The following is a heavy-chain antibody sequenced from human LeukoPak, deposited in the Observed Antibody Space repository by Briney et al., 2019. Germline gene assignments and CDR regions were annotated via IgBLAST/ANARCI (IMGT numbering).Heavy chain of an antibody. J-gene: IGHJ4*02. V-gene: IGHV3-74*01. D-gene: IGHD1-26*01. CDR3: VRQDIGSYLGGY. CDR2: INSDGSNT. Sequence: PGGSLRLSCAASGFTFSSHGMHWVRQAPGKGLVWVSHINSDGSNTGYADSVKGRFTISRDTAKNTLYLQMDSLRAEDTAVYYCVRQDIGSYLGGYWGQGTLVTVSS. CDR1: GFTFSSHG.